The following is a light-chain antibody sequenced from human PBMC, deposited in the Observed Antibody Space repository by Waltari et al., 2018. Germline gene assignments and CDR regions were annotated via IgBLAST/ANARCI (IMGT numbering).Light chain of an antibody. J-gene: IGLJ3*02. Sequence: QSVLTQPPSASGTPGPRVTIPCLGRASTIGPHLVNWYQQLPGKAPKLIIYRSDQRPSGVPDRFSGSKSGTSGSLAISGLQSEDEADYYCAAWDDSLNGHWVFGGGTKVTVL. V-gene: IGLV1-44*01. CDR3: AAWDDSLNGHWV. CDR2: RSD. CDR1: ASTIGPHL.